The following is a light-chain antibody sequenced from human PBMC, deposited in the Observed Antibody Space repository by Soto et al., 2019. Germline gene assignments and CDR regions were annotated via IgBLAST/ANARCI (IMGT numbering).Light chain of an antibody. CDR1: QSVVNYQ. V-gene: IGKV3-20*01. J-gene: IGKJ1*01. Sequence: EVVLTQSPGTLSLSPGERATLSCRTSQSVVNYQLAWYRQKPGRAPRLLIYNTFHRATGIPDRFSGTGSETDFTLTISGLEPEDFAVYHCQQYGALPPTFGQGTKVHI. CDR3: QQYGALPPT. CDR2: NTF.